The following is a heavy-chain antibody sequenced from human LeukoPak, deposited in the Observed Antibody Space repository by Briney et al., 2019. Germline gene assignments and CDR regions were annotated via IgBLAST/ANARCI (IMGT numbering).Heavy chain of an antibody. V-gene: IGHV3-21*01. D-gene: IGHD1-7*01. J-gene: IGHJ4*02. CDR1: GFTFSSYI. CDR3: ARVTPGTGTTLGY. CDR2: ISSSSSYI. Sequence: GGSLRLSCAASGFTFSSYIMNWVRQAPGKGLEWVSSISSSSSYIYYADSVKGRFTISRDNAKNSLYLQMNSLRAEDTAVYYCARVTPGTGTTLGYWGQGTLVTVSS.